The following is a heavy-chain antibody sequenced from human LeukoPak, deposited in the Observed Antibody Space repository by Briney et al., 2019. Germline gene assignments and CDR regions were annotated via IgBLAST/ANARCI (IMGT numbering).Heavy chain of an antibody. D-gene: IGHD3-10*01. CDR2: ISGSGGST. CDR3: AKDRLPLYGSGSYYFDI. J-gene: IGHJ3*02. Sequence: PGGSLRLSCAASGFTFSSYAMSWVRQAPGKGLEWVSAISGSGGSTYYADSVKGRFTISRDNSKNTLYLQMNSLRAEDTAVYYCAKDRLPLYGSGSYYFDIWGQGTTVTVSS. CDR1: GFTFSSYA. V-gene: IGHV3-23*01.